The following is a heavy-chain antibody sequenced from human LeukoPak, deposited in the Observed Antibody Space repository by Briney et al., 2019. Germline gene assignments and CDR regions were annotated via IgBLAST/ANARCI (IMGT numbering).Heavy chain of an antibody. Sequence: SETLSLTCAVYGGSFSGYYWSWIRQPPGKGLEWIGEINHSGSTNYNPSLKSRVTISVDTSKNQFSLKLSSVTAADTAVYYCAKGPKDIEVVPAAPGNYYMDVWGKGTTLTVSS. CDR3: AKGPKDIEVVPAAPGNYYMDV. D-gene: IGHD2-2*01. V-gene: IGHV4-34*01. CDR1: GGSFSGYY. CDR2: INHSGST. J-gene: IGHJ6*03.